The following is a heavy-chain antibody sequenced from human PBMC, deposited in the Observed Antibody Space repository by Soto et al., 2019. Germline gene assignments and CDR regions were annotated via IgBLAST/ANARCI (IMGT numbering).Heavy chain of an antibody. CDR2: IKQDGSEK. CDR3: ARDTVTTSYYYYGMDV. V-gene: IGHV3-7*01. CDR1: GFTFSSYW. D-gene: IGHD4-17*01. J-gene: IGHJ6*02. Sequence: EVQLVESGGGLVQPGGSLRLSCAASGFTFSSYWMSWVRQAPGKGLEWVANIKQDGSEKYYVDSVKGRFTISRDNAKNSLYLQMNSLRAEDTAVYYCARDTVTTSYYYYGMDVWGQGTTVTVSS.